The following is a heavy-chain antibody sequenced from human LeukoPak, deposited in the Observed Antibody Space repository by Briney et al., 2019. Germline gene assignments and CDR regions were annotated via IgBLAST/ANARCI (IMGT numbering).Heavy chain of an antibody. V-gene: IGHV3-48*01. CDR1: GFTFSKAW. CDR3: VRVKGSYFDY. J-gene: IGHJ4*02. D-gene: IGHD2-15*01. CDR2: ISSSGSAI. Sequence: GGSLRLSCAASGFTFSKAWMTWVRQAPGKGLEWVSYISSSGSAIYYVDSVKGRFTVSRDNAKNSQFLQMNSPRAEDTAVYYCVRVKGSYFDYWGQGALVTVSS.